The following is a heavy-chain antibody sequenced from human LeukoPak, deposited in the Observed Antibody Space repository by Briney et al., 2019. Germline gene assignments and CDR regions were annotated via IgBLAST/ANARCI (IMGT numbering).Heavy chain of an antibody. V-gene: IGHV4-59*08. Sequence: PSETLSLTCTVSGGSISSYYWSWIRQPPGKGLEWIGYIYYSGSTNYNPSLKSRVTISVDTSKNQFSLKLSSVTAADTAVYYCARGDYYYGSSGSKVPYYFDYWGQGTLVTVSS. J-gene: IGHJ4*02. CDR3: ARGDYYYGSSGSKVPYYFDY. CDR2: IYYSGST. D-gene: IGHD3-22*01. CDR1: GGSISSYY.